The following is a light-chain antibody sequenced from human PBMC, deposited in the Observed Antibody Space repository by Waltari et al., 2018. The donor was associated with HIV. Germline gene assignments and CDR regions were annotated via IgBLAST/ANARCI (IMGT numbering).Light chain of an antibody. V-gene: IGKV1-9*01. CDR2: AAS. CDR3: QQLNSYSYT. J-gene: IGKJ2*01. CDR1: QGISSY. Sequence: DIQLTQSPSFLSASVGDRVTITCRASQGISSYLAWYQQKPGKAPKLLIYAASTLQSGVPSRFSGSGSDTEFTLTISSLQPEDFATYYCQQLNSYSYTFGQGTKLEIK.